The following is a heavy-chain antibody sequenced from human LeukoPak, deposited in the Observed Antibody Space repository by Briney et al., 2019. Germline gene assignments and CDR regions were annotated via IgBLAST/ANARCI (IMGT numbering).Heavy chain of an antibody. V-gene: IGHV3-7*01. CDR1: GFTFSSYW. D-gene: IGHD3-10*01. CDR2: IKQDGSEK. Sequence: GGSLRLSCAASGFTFSSYWMNWVRQAPGKGLEWVANIKQDGSEKYYVDSVKGRFTISRDNAKNSVYLHMNSLRAEDTALYYCARLSAYYYGSYFYYYMDVWGKGTTVTVSS. J-gene: IGHJ6*03. CDR3: ARLSAYYYGSYFYYYMDV.